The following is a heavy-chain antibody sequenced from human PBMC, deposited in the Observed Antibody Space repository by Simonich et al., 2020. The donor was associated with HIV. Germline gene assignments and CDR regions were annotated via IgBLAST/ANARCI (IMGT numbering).Heavy chain of an antibody. J-gene: IGHJ4*02. D-gene: IGHD2-2*01. CDR1: GFSFTSYW. CDR2: IYLGDADT. V-gene: IGHV5-51*01. Sequence: EVQLVQSGAEVKKPGESLKISCKGSGFSFTSYWIAWVRQMPGKGLEWRGIIYLGDADTRYSPSFQGQVTMSAETSISTAYLQWSSLKASDTAMYYCVRRQPRTYNFDYWGQGTLVTVSS. CDR3: VRRQPRTYNFDY.